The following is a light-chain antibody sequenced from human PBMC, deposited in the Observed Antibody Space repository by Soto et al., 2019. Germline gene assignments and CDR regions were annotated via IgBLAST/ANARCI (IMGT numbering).Light chain of an antibody. V-gene: IGKV3-11*01. CDR3: QHRMNWPIT. J-gene: IGKJ5*01. Sequence: IVLTQSPGTLSLTTGDRATLSCRASQCVSSAYLAWYQHTPGQAPRLLIYGASTRATGIPARFSGSGSETDFTLTISSLEPEDFAVYYCQHRMNWPITFGQGTRLEIK. CDR2: GAS. CDR1: QCVSSAY.